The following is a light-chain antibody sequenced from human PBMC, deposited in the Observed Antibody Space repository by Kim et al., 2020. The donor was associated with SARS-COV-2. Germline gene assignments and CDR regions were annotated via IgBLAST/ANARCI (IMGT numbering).Light chain of an antibody. V-gene: IGKV1-5*03. CDR2: TAS. J-gene: IGKJ1*01. CDR3: QQYNSYPLT. CDR1: QNMDSW. Sequence: APVGDRGTCTCRASQNMDSWSAWHQQRPGKAPKALIYTASGLESGVPSRFSGHGSGTEFTLSISSLQPEDFATYYCQQYNSYPLTFGQGTKVDIK.